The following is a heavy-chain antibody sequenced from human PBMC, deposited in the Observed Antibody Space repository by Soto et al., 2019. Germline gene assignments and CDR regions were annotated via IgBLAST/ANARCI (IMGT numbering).Heavy chain of an antibody. Sequence: QLQLQESGSGLVKPSQTLSLTCTVSGGSISSGGYSWSWIRQPPGKGLEWIGYIYHGSTYYNPSPKGRVTISVXXXKXXFSLKLSSVTAADTAVYYCARITYCGGDCYRGFDPWGQGTLVTVSS. CDR2: IYHGST. V-gene: IGHV4-30-2*01. J-gene: IGHJ5*02. CDR3: ARITYCGGDCYRGFDP. CDR1: GGSISSGGYS. D-gene: IGHD2-21*02.